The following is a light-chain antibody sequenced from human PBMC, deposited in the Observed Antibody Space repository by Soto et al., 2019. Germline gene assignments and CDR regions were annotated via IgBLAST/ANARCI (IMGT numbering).Light chain of an antibody. Sequence: QAVVPQPPSVSAAPGQKVTISCSGGSSNIGNNYVSWYQQLPGTATKLLIYDNNKRPSGIPDRFSGSKSGTSATLGITGLQTGDEADYYCGTWDSSLSAVVVGGGTKLTVL. CDR2: DNN. CDR3: GTWDSSLSAVV. V-gene: IGLV1-51*01. J-gene: IGLJ2*01. CDR1: SSNIGNNY.